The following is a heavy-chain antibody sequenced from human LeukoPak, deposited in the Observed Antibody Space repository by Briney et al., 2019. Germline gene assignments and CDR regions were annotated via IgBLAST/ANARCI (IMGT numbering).Heavy chain of an antibody. CDR1: GGTFSSYA. V-gene: IGHV1-46*01. J-gene: IGHJ6*02. CDR2: IIPSGGST. CDR3: ATFDRGMDV. Sequence: ASVKVSCKASGGTFSSYAISWVRQAPGQGLEWMGGIIPSGGSTSYAQKFQGRVTMTRDTSTSTVYMELSSLRSEDTAVYYCATFDRGMDVWGQGTTVTVSS.